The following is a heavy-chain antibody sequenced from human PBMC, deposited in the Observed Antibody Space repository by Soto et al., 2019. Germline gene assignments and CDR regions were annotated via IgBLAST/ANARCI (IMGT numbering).Heavy chain of an antibody. V-gene: IGHV6-1*01. D-gene: IGHD2-15*01. CDR3: ARSEEDSDYYYYGMDV. Sequence: SQTLSLPCVGSGDTVSSNSVAWNWVRQSPSRGLEWLGRTYYRSRWYSDYAVSVRSRIDINADTSKNQVSLQLNSVTPEDTAVYYCARSEEDSDYYYYGMDVWGQGPTVTVSS. CDR1: GDTVSSNSVA. J-gene: IGHJ6*02. CDR2: TYYRSRWYS.